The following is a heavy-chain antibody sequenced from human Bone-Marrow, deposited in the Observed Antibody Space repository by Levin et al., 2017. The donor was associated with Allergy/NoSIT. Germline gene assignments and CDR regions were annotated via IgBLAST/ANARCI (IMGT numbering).Heavy chain of an antibody. V-gene: IGHV3-23*01. Sequence: GESLKISCAASGFTFSSYLMTWVRQAPGKGLEWVSAISASADNTYYADSVKGRFTISRDNSKNTMYLQMNNVRDEDTATYYCAKSGVSCSGRGCYRGILASWGQGTLVSVSS. D-gene: IGHD2-15*01. J-gene: IGHJ5*02. CDR2: ISASADNT. CDR3: AKSGVSCSGRGCYRGILAS. CDR1: GFTFSSYL.